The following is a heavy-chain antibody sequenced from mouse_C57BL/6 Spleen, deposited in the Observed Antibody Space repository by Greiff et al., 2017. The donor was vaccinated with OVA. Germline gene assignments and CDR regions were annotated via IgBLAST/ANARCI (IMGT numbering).Heavy chain of an antibody. J-gene: IGHJ2*01. CDR2: IDPSDSET. CDR1: GYTFTSYW. D-gene: IGHD1-1*01. CDR3: ARSSYYYGSSYFDY. Sequence: VQLQQPGAELVRPGSSVKLSCKASGYTFTSYWMHWVKQRPIQGLEWIGNIDPSDSETHYNQKFKDKATLTVDKSSSTAYMQLSRLTSEDSAVYYCARSSYYYGSSYFDYWGQGTTLTVSS. V-gene: IGHV1-52*01.